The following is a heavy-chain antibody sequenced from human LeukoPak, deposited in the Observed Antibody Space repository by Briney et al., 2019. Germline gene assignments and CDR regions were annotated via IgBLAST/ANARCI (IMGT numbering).Heavy chain of an antibody. D-gene: IGHD5-18*01. CDR1: GFIVSSNY. CDR2: IYSGGST. Sequence: GGSLRLSCAASGFIVSSNYMSWVRQAPGKGLEWVSVIYSGGSTYYADSVEGRFTISRDNSKNTLYLQMNSLRVEDTAVYYCARGLGYSYGLYHFDYWGQGTLVTVSS. J-gene: IGHJ4*02. CDR3: ARGLGYSYGLYHFDY. V-gene: IGHV3-66*01.